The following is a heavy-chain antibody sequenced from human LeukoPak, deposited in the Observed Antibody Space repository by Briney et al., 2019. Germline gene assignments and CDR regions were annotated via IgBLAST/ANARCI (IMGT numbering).Heavy chain of an antibody. CDR3: ARQQTSSSWSYNWFDP. J-gene: IGHJ5*02. V-gene: IGHV3-11*04. CDR1: GFTFSDYY. D-gene: IGHD6-13*01. Sequence: GGSLRLSCAASGFTFSDYYMSWIRQAPGKGLEWVSYISSSGSTIYYADSVKGRFTISRDNSKNTLYLQMNSLRAEDTAVYYCARQQTSSSWSYNWFDPWGQGTLVTVSS. CDR2: ISSSGSTI.